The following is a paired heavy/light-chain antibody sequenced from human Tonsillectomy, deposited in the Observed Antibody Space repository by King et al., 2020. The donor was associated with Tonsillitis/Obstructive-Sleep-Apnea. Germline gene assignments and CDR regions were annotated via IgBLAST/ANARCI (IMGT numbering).Light chain of an antibody. J-gene: IGLJ3*02. CDR3: MIWHSSAWV. Sequence: QAVLTQPSSLSASPGASASLTCTLRSGINVGTYRIYWYQQKPGSPPQYLLRYKSDSDKQQGSGVPSRFSGSKDASANAGILLISGLQSEDEADYYCMIWHSSAWVFGGGTKLTVL. V-gene: IGLV5-45*03. CDR2: YKSDSDK. CDR1: SGINVGTYR.
Heavy chain of an antibody. J-gene: IGHJ6*02. V-gene: IGHV4-4*07. CDR3: ARDPFGVVKRAYYYYGMDV. Sequence: QVQLQESGPGLVKPSETLSLTCTVSGGSISSYYWSWIRQPAGKGLEWIGRIYTSGSTNYNPSLKSRVTMSVDTSKNQFSLKLSSVTAADTAVYYCARDPFGVVKRAYYYYGMDVWGQGTTVTVSS. D-gene: IGHD3-3*01. CDR2: IYTSGST. CDR1: GGSISSYY.